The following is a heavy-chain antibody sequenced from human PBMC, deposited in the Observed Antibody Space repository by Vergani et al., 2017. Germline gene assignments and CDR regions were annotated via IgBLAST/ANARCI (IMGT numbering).Heavy chain of an antibody. Sequence: EVQLVESGGGLVKPGGSLRLSCAASGFTFSNAWMSWVRQAPGKGLEWVGRIKSKTDGGTTDYAAPVKGRFTISRDDSKNTLYLQMNSLKTEDTAVYYCTTEWGDYGEIDYWGQGTLVTVAS. CDR2: IKSKTDGGTT. CDR1: GFTFSNAW. V-gene: IGHV3-15*01. D-gene: IGHD4-17*01. J-gene: IGHJ4*02. CDR3: TTEWGDYGEIDY.